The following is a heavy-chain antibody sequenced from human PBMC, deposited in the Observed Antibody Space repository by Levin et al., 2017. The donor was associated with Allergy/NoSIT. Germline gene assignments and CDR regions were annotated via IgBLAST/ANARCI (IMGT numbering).Heavy chain of an antibody. J-gene: IGHJ5*02. D-gene: IGHD5-18*01. V-gene: IGHV3-23*01. CDR3: AARGYSSGYDH. CDR1: GFTFSTYA. CDR2: INYSGGGT. Sequence: HPGGSLRLSCAASGFTFSTYAMTWVRQAPGKGLEWVSAINYSGGGTYYADSVKGRFTISRDNSKNTLYLQMNSLRAEDTAVYYCAARGYSSGYDHWGQGSLVTVSS.